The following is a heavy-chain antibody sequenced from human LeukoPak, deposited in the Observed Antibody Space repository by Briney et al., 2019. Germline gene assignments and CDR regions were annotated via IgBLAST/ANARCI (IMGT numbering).Heavy chain of an antibody. V-gene: IGHV4-59*04. CDR2: INHPGST. J-gene: IGHJ5*02. Sequence: PSETLSLTCTVSGGSITSYYWSWIRQPPGKGLEWIGEINHPGSTNYNPSLKNRITISIDISKSQFSLTLNSVTAADTAVYYCAMLLYHSGRPGPWGQGTLVTVSS. CDR1: GGSITSYY. CDR3: AMLLYHSGRPGP. D-gene: IGHD2/OR15-2a*01.